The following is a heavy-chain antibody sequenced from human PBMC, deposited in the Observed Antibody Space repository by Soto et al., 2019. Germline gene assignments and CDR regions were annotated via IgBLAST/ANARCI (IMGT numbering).Heavy chain of an antibody. CDR3: ARDQYDSSGFLLGY. Sequence: SQTLSLTCTVSGGSISSGGYYWSWIRQHPGKGLEWIGYIYYSGSTYYNPSLKSRVTISVDTSKNQVSLKLGSVTAADTAVYYCARDQYDSSGFLLGYWGQGTLVTVSS. CDR2: IYYSGST. V-gene: IGHV4-31*03. CDR1: GGSISSGGYY. J-gene: IGHJ4*02. D-gene: IGHD3-22*01.